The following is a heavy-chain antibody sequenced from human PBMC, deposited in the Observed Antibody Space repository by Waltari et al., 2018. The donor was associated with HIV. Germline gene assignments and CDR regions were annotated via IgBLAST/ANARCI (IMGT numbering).Heavy chain of an antibody. CDR2: IHYNGRG. J-gene: IGHJ4*02. Sequence: QVQLQESGPGLVQTLETLSLTCAVSGSSITSGCYWAWIRQSPGKGLEWIATIHYNGRGDDNPSLGGRVLVSVDTSKNQFSLKMRYVTAADTAIYYCARDWGVTTGPFDFWGQGTQVTVSS. CDR3: ARDWGVTTGPFDF. CDR1: GSSITSGCY. V-gene: IGHV4-38-2*02. D-gene: IGHD4-4*01.